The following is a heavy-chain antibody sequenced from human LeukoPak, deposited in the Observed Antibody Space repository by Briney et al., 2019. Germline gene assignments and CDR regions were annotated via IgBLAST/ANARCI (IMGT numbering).Heavy chain of an antibody. V-gene: IGHV2-5*01. D-gene: IGHD5-24*01. J-gene: IGHJ4*02. CDR3: AHRRPGRDAKNFDY. Sequence: SGATLVKPTQTLKLTCTFSGFSLSTRGVGVGWTRQPPVKALEWLALIYWTDDKRYSPSLKSRLTITKDTSKNQVVLTMTNMDPVDTATYYCAHRRPGRDAKNFDYWGQGTLVTVSS. CDR2: IYWTDDK. CDR1: GFSLSTRGVG.